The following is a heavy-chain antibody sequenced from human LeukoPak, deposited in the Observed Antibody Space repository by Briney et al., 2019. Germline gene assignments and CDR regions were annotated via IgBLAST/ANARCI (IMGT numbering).Heavy chain of an antibody. V-gene: IGHV4-39*01. CDR3: ARTRRITIFGVVVNGFDI. Sequence: SETLSLTCTVSGDSISSDSYYWGWIRQPPGKGLEWIGSIYYSGITYYNPSLKSRVIISVDTSKNQFSLKLSSVTAADTAVYYCARTRRITIFGVVVNGFDIWSQGTMVTVSS. J-gene: IGHJ3*02. CDR2: IYYSGIT. D-gene: IGHD3-3*01. CDR1: GDSISSDSYY.